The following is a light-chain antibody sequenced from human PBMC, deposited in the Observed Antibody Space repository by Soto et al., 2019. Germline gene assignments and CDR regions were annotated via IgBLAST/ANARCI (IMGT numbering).Light chain of an antibody. CDR1: QSVSSN. V-gene: IGKV3-15*01. CDR3: QQYDNWPRT. Sequence: EIVMTQSPATLSVSPGERATLTCRASQSVSSNLAWYHQKPGQAPRLLMYGASTRATGIPARFSGGGSGTEFTLTISSLQSEDFAVYYCQQYDNWPRTFGQGTKVEI. J-gene: IGKJ1*01. CDR2: GAS.